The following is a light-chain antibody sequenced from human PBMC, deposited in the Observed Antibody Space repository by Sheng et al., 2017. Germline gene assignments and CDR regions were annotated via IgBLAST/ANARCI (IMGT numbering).Light chain of an antibody. J-gene: IGKJ4*01. CDR2: DAS. CDR3: HQFDNLPPT. V-gene: IGKV1-33*01. Sequence: DIEMIQSPSSLSASEGERVTITCQASQDIGKYLNWYQQKPGKAPKLLIYDASTLEKGVPSRFRGRGSGTDFTFTISSLQPEDIATYYCHQFDNLPPTFVGGT. CDR1: QDIGKY.